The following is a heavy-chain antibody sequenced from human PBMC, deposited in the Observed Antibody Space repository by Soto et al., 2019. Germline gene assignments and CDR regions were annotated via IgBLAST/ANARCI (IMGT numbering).Heavy chain of an antibody. J-gene: IGHJ4*02. CDR3: VPAAIRAFDY. CDR1: GFTFSGYW. V-gene: IGHV3-74*01. D-gene: IGHD2-2*01. CDR2: INSDGSST. Sequence: AGGSLRLSCAASGFTFSGYWMHWVRQAPGKGLVWVSRINSDGSSTSYAGSVKGRFTISRDNAKNTLYLQMNSLRAEDTAVYYCVPAAIRAFDYWGQGTLVTVSS.